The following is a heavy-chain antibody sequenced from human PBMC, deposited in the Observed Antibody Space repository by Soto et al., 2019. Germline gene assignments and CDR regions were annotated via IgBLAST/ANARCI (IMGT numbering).Heavy chain of an antibody. V-gene: IGHV3-15*01. Sequence: PGGSLRLSCAASGFTFSNAWMSWVRQAPGKGLEWVGRIKSKTDGGTTDYAAPVKGRFTISRDDSKNTLYLQMNSLKTEDTAVYYCTTDLGWPRITIFYLPDYWGQGTLVTVSS. CDR2: IKSKTDGGTT. J-gene: IGHJ4*02. CDR1: GFTFSNAW. CDR3: TTDLGWPRITIFYLPDY. D-gene: IGHD3-9*01.